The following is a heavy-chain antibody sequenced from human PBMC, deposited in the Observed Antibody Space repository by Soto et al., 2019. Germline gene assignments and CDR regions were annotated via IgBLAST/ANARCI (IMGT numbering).Heavy chain of an antibody. V-gene: IGHV1-69*01. D-gene: IGHD6-13*01. Sequence: QVQLVQSGAEVKKPGSSVKVSCKASGGTFSSYAISWVRQAPGQGLEWTGGIIPIFGTANYAQKFQGRVTITADESTSTAYMELSSLRSEDTAVYYCATSLPSWYTRYYYYGMDVWGQGTTVTVSS. CDR2: IIPIFGTA. CDR1: GGTFSSYA. CDR3: ATSLPSWYTRYYYYGMDV. J-gene: IGHJ6*02.